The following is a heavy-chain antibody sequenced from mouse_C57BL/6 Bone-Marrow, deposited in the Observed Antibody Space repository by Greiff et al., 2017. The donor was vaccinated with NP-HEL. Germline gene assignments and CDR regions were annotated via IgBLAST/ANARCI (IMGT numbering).Heavy chain of an antibody. Sequence: EVKLMESGGGLVKPGGSLKLSCAASGFTFSSYTMSWVRQTPEKRLVWVATISGGGGNTYYPDSVKGRFTISRDNAKNTLYLQMSSLRSEDTALYYCARQRDAMDYWGQGTSVTVSS. CDR3: ARQRDAMDY. CDR1: GFTFSSYT. V-gene: IGHV5-9*01. J-gene: IGHJ4*01. CDR2: ISGGGGNT.